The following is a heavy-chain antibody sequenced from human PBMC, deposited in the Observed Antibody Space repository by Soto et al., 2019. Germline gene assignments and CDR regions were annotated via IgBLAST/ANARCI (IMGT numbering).Heavy chain of an antibody. CDR2: IKSKADGGTT. D-gene: IGHD1-1*01. CDR1: GFTFSNAW. J-gene: IGHJ4*02. CDR3: TTHPHNPIDY. Sequence: EVQVVESGGGSVKPGGSLRLPCAASGFTFSNAWMSWVRQAPGEGLEWVGRIKSKADGGTTDYAAPVKGRFTISRDDSKNTLYLEMNSLKTEDTGVYYCTTHPHNPIDYWGQGTLVTVSS. V-gene: IGHV3-15*01.